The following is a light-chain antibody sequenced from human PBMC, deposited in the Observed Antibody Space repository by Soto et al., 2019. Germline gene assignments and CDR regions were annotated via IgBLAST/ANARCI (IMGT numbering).Light chain of an antibody. CDR2: GNS. V-gene: IGLV1-40*01. CDR3: QSYDNSLRAWV. Sequence: QSVLTQPPSVSGAPGQRVTISCTGSSSNIGADYGVHWYQQLPGTAPKLLISGNSNRPSGVPDRFSGSKSGTSASLAITGLLAEDEADYYCQSYDNSLRAWVFGGGTKLTVL. J-gene: IGLJ3*02. CDR1: SSNIGADYG.